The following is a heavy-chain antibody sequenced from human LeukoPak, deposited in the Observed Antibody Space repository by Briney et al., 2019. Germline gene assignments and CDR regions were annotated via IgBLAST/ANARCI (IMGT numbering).Heavy chain of an antibody. CDR2: INHSGST. Sequence: SETLSLTCAVYGGSFSGYYWSWIRRPPGKGLEWIGEINHSGSTNYNPSLKSRVTISVDTSKNQFSLKLSSVTAADTAVYYCARRGGYGDHYYFDYWGEGTLGTVSS. V-gene: IGHV4-34*01. CDR3: ARRGGYGDHYYFDY. J-gene: IGHJ4*02. D-gene: IGHD5-12*01. CDR1: GGSFSGYY.